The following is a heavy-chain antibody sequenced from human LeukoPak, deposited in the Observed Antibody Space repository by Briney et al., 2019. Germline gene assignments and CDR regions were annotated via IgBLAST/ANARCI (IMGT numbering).Heavy chain of an antibody. CDR2: IYYSGST. J-gene: IGHJ4*02. CDR3: ARDGRWNDGKAVDY. Sequence: SQTLSLTCTVTCGSISSGGYYWSWLRQHPGKGLEWIGYIYYSGSTYYNPSLKSRVTISVDTSKNQFSLKLSSVTAADTAMYYCARDGRWNDGKAVDYWGQGTPVTVSS. D-gene: IGHD1-1*01. CDR1: CGSISSGGYY. V-gene: IGHV4-31*03.